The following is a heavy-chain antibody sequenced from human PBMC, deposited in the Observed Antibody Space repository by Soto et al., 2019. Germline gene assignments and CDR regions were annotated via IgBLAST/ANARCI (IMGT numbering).Heavy chain of an antibody. J-gene: IGHJ4*02. CDR1: GFTFSSYA. Sequence: EVQLLESGGDLVQPGGSLRLSCAASGFTFSSYAFSWVRQAPVKGLERVSSISDNGGTTYYPDSVKGRYTVSRDNSKNTLYRQMDSLRVEYKAICYCAKLRATRLGDLPNSYFDSWGQGVLVTVSS. CDR3: AKLRATRLGDLPNSYFDS. V-gene: IGHV3-23*01. CDR2: ISDNGGTT. D-gene: IGHD3-16*01.